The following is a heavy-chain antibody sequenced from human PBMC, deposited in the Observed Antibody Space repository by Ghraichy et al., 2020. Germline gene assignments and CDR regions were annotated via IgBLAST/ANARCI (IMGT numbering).Heavy chain of an antibody. CDR3: ARDIYDSSGYYYYGMDV. CDR2: ISSSSSYI. V-gene: IGHV3-21*01. D-gene: IGHD3-22*01. Sequence: LSLTCAASGFTFSSYSMNWVRQAPGKGLEWVSSISSSSSYIYYADSVKGRFTISRDNAKNSLYLQMNSLRAEDTAVYYCARDIYDSSGYYYYGMDVWGQGTTVTVSS. CDR1: GFTFSSYS. J-gene: IGHJ6*02.